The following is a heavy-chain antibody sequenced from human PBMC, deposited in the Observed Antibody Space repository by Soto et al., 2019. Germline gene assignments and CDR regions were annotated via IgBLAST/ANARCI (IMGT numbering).Heavy chain of an antibody. Sequence: ASVKVSCKASGGTFSSYTISWVRQAPGQGLEWMGRIIPILGIANYAQRFQGRVTITADKSTSTAYMELSSLGSEDTAVYYFARDRGRSDYGDYVDAFDIWGQRTMVTVSS. V-gene: IGHV1-69*04. CDR1: GGTFSSYT. J-gene: IGHJ3*02. CDR3: ARDRGRSDYGDYVDAFDI. D-gene: IGHD4-17*01. CDR2: IIPILGIA.